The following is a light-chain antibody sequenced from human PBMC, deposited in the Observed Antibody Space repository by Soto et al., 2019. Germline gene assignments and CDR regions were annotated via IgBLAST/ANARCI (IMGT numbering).Light chain of an antibody. Sequence: EIVMTQSPATLSVSPGERATIPCRASQSVSSNLAWYQQKPGQAPRILIYGASTRATGIPARFSGIGSGTDFTLTISSLQPEDFAVYYCQQYGSSGTFGQGTKVDIK. CDR3: QQYGSSGT. J-gene: IGKJ1*01. V-gene: IGKV3-15*01. CDR2: GAS. CDR1: QSVSSN.